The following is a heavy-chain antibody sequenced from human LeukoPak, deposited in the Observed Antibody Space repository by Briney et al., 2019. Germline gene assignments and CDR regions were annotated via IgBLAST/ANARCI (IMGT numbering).Heavy chain of an antibody. D-gene: IGHD3-3*01. J-gene: IGHJ4*02. CDR1: GFTFSSYG. CDR3: ARRSGYPPPWDY. CDR2: IKQDGSEK. Sequence: SGGSLRLSCAASGFTFSSYGMHWVRQAPGKGLEWVANIKQDGSEKYYVDSVKGRFTISRDNAKNSLYLQMNSLRAEDTAVYYCARRSGYPPPWDYWGQGTLVTVSS. V-gene: IGHV3-7*01.